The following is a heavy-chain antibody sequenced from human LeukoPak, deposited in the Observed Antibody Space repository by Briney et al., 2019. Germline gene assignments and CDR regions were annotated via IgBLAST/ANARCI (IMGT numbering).Heavy chain of an antibody. V-gene: IGHV3-30*02. J-gene: IGHJ4*02. CDR3: ASLPHYDFWSGLGY. CDR2: IRYDGSNK. D-gene: IGHD3-3*01. Sequence: GGSLRLSCAASGFTFSSYGMHWVRQAPGKGLEWVAFIRYDGSNKYYADSVKGRFTISRDNSKNTLYLQMNSLRAEDTAVYYCASLPHYDFWSGLGYWGQGTLVTVSS. CDR1: GFTFSSYG.